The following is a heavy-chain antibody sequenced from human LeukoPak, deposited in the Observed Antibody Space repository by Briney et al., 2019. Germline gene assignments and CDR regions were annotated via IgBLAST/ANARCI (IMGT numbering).Heavy chain of an antibody. D-gene: IGHD4-23*01. CDR3: ARSRLRWSWEMYYFDY. Sequence: RSGGSLRLSCAASGFTFSSYGMHWVRQAPGKGLEWVAVISYDGSNKYYADSVKGRFTISRDNSKNTLYLQMNSLRAEDTAVYYCARSRLRWSWEMYYFDYWGQGTLVTVSS. V-gene: IGHV3-30*03. CDR2: ISYDGSNK. J-gene: IGHJ4*02. CDR1: GFTFSSYG.